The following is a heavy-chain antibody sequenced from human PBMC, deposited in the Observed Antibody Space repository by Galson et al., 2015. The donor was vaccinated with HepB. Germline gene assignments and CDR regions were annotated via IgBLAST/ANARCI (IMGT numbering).Heavy chain of an antibody. V-gene: IGHV3-30*18. CDR1: GFTFSSYA. Sequence: SLRLSCAASGFTFSSYAMHWVRQAPGKGLEWVAAFSYDGSNKYYADSVQGRFTISRDNSKSTLYLQMHSLRAEDTAVYYCAKPREAYYDSSGYYPPLDYWGQGSLVTVSS. CDR3: AKPREAYYDSSGYYPPLDY. D-gene: IGHD3-22*01. J-gene: IGHJ4*02. CDR2: FSYDGSNK.